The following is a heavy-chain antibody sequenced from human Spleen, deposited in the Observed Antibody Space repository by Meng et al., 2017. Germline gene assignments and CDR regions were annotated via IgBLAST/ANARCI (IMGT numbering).Heavy chain of an antibody. CDR2: IYYSGST. CDR1: GVSSRDYS. D-gene: IGHD3-22*01. Sequence: HVLLALWGTGRCNPSETLTLPFVVAGVSSRDYSWSWIRQPPGKGLEWIGYIYYSGSTNYNPSLNSRVTISVDASKNQFSLKLSSVTAADTAVYYCARESPTYYYDSSGFRWGQGTLVTVSS. J-gene: IGHJ1*01. V-gene: IGHV4-59*01. CDR3: ARESPTYYYDSSGFR.